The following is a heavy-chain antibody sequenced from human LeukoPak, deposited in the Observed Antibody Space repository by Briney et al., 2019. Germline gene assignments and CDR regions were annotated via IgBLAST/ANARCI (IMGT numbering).Heavy chain of an antibody. CDR3: AKHSGSSTRSFDY. J-gene: IGHJ4*02. CDR2: ISGSAGST. Sequence: PGGSLRLSCAASGFAFSNYAMSWVRQAPGKGLEWVSTISGSAGSTYYADSVKGRFTISRDNSKNTLYLQMNSLRAEDTAVYYCAKHSGSSTRSFDYWGQGTLVTVSS. V-gene: IGHV3-23*01. CDR1: GFAFSNYA. D-gene: IGHD1-26*01.